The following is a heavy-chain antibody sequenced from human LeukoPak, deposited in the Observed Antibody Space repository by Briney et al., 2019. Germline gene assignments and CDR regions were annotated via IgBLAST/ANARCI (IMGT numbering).Heavy chain of an antibody. Sequence: GASLRLSCGTSGLTFSSYGMTWVRQAPGKGLEWVSSINSSGGIAYYADSVKGRFTISRDNSRNTLFLQMNSLRAGDTAIYYCAKDQGELRFDPWGQGTLVTVSS. J-gene: IGHJ5*02. V-gene: IGHV3-23*01. D-gene: IGHD1-26*01. CDR3: AKDQGELRFDP. CDR1: GLTFSSYG. CDR2: INSSGGIA.